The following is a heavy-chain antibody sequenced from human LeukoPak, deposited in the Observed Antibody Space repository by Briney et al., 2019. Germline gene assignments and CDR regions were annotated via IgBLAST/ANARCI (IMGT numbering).Heavy chain of an antibody. CDR3: ARSQYSSSFDY. D-gene: IGHD6-6*01. CDR1: GGSISSYY. V-gene: IGHV4-59*01. J-gene: IGHJ4*02. CDR2: IYYSGST. Sequence: SETLSLTCTVSGGSISSYYWSWIRQPPGKGLEWIGYIYYSGSTNYNPSLKSRVTISVDTSKNQFSLKLSSVTAADTAVYYCARSQYSSSFDYWGQGTLVTVSS.